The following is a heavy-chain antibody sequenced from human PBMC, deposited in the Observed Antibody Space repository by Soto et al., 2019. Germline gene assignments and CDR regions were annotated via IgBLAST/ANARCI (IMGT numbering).Heavy chain of an antibody. CDR3: ARGVEPKPSWFDP. Sequence: QLQLQESGSGLVKPSQTLSLTCAVSGGSISSGGYSWSWIRQPPGKGLEWIGYIYHSGSTYYNPSRKRLLTISVDRSKNQFSLKLTSVTAADTAVYYCARGVEPKPSWFDPWGQGTLVTVSS. CDR2: IYHSGST. V-gene: IGHV4-30-2*01. CDR1: GGSISSGGYS. J-gene: IGHJ5*02.